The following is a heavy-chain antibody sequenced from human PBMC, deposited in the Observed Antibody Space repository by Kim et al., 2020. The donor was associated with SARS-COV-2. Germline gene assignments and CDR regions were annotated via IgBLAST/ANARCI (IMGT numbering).Heavy chain of an antibody. CDR3: ARGWLTTFSSGYWYFDL. J-gene: IGHJ2*01. D-gene: IGHD3-16*01. V-gene: IGHV4-59*09. Sequence: LKSRVTISVDTSKNQFSLKLSSVTAADTAVYYCARGWLTTFSSGYWYFDLWGRGTLVTVSS.